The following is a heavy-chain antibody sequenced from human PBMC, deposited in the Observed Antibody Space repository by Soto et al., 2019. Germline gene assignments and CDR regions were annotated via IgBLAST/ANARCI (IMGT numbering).Heavy chain of an antibody. CDR1: GYTFTSYA. Sequence: QVQLVQSGAEVKKPGASVKVSRKASGYTFTSYAMHWVRQAPGQRLEWMGWINAGNGNTKYSQKFQGRVTITRDTSASTAYMELSSLRSEDTAVYYCAREGVVVAASGDTFDYWGQGTLVTVSS. CDR3: AREGVVVAASGDTFDY. CDR2: INAGNGNT. J-gene: IGHJ4*02. D-gene: IGHD2-15*01. V-gene: IGHV1-3*01.